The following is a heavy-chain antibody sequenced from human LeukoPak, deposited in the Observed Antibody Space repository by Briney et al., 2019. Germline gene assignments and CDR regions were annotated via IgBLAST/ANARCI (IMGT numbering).Heavy chain of an antibody. CDR3: ARLTYYYDSSGYLDFDY. CDR2: IDPSDSYT. V-gene: IGHV5-10-1*01. J-gene: IGHJ4*02. D-gene: IGHD3-22*01. Sequence: GESLKISCKGSGYRFTSYWISWVRQMPGKGLEWMGRIDPSDSYTNYSPSFQGHVTISADKSISTAYLQWSSLKASDTAMYYCARLTYYYDSSGYLDFDYWGQGTLVTVSS. CDR1: GYRFTSYW.